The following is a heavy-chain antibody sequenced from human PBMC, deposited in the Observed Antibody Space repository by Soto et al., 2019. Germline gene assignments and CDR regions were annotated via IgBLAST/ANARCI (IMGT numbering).Heavy chain of an antibody. V-gene: IGHV3-11*01. D-gene: IGHD3-16*01. Sequence: QVQLVESGGGLVKPGGSLRLSCAASGFTFSVYYMSWIRQAPGKGLEWVSYISGSGSNIYHADSVKGRFAVSRDNARNSLYLQMNSLRADDTGVYYCARGTGELDYWGQGTLVTVSS. CDR3: ARGTGELDY. J-gene: IGHJ4*02. CDR1: GFTFSVYY. CDR2: ISGSGSNI.